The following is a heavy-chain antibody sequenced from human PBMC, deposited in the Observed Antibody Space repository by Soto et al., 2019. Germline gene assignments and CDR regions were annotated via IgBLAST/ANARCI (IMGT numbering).Heavy chain of an antibody. CDR3: ARGGTTGGLDV. D-gene: IGHD3-16*01. CDR1: GFTFRSYV. Sequence: QVQLVESGGGVVQPGTSLRVSCVGSGFTFRSYVIHWVRQAPGKGLEWVALTSYDGSDKYYGDSVRGRVTISRDNSRNTVDLQTASLRLEDTALYYCARGGTTGGLDVWGQGTLVSVSS. V-gene: IGHV3-30*19. CDR2: TSYDGSDK. J-gene: IGHJ1*01.